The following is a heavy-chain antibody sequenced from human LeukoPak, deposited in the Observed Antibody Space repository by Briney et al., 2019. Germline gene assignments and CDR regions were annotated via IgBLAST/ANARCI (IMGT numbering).Heavy chain of an antibody. V-gene: IGHV1-8*01. CDR1: GYNFTSYD. Sequence: ASVKLSCRASGYNFTSYDFNWVRQATGLVLELMGLMHPNSGNTGYAQKFQGRVTMTRNTSISTAYMELSSLRSEDTAVYYCARVVLGRRWLQTSYYYGMDVWGQGTTVTVSS. CDR2: MHPNSGNT. J-gene: IGHJ6*02. D-gene: IGHD5-24*01. CDR3: ARVVLGRRWLQTSYYYGMDV.